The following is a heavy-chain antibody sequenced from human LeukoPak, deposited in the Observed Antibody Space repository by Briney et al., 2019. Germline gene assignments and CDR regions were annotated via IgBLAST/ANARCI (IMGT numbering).Heavy chain of an antibody. Sequence: SETLSLTCTVSGGSITNYYWSWIRQPPGKGLEWIGYVYYTANTNYNPSLKSRVTISLDTSKNQFSLKLTSVTAADTAMYYCARSAGSGWYGIDSWGQGTLVTVSS. V-gene: IGHV4-59*01. J-gene: IGHJ4*02. CDR2: VYYTANT. CDR3: ARSAGSGWYGIDS. D-gene: IGHD6-19*01. CDR1: GGSITNYY.